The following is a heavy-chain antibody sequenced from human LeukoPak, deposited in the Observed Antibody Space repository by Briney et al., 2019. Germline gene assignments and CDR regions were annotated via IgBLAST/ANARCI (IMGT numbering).Heavy chain of an antibody. J-gene: IGHJ4*02. CDR1: GGSFSGYY. V-gene: IGHV4-34*01. CDR3: ARRRNCSGCSCYHYHFDY. D-gene: IGHD2-15*01. Sequence: SETLSLTCAVYGGSFSGYYWSWLRQPPGKGLEWIGEINHSGSTNYNPSLKSRVTISVDTSKNQFSLKLSSVTVADTAVYYCARRRNCSGCSCYHYHFDYWGQGTLVTVSS. CDR2: INHSGST.